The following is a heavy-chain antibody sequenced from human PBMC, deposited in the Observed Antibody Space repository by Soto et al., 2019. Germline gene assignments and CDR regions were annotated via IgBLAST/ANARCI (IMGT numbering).Heavy chain of an antibody. CDR2: IYYSGST. Sequence: SETLSLTCTVSGGSISSSSCYWGWIRQPPGKGLEWIGSIYYSGSTYYNPSLKSRVTISVDTSKNQFSLKLNSVTAADTAVYYCARQYYDFWSGYLDYYYGMDVWGQGTTVTVSS. CDR3: ARQYYDFWSGYLDYYYGMDV. J-gene: IGHJ6*02. V-gene: IGHV4-39*01. CDR1: GGSISSSSCY. D-gene: IGHD3-3*01.